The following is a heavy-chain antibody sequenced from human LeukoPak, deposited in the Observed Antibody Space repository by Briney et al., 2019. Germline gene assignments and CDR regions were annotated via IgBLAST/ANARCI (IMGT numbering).Heavy chain of an antibody. CDR1: GYTFTGYY. V-gene: IGHV1-2*02. CDR3: ARGFWSSTSGRYWFDP. J-gene: IGHJ5*02. CDR2: ISPNSGGT. Sequence: DSVKVSCKASGYTFTGYYMHWVRQAPGQGLQWMGWISPNSGGTNYAQKFQGRVTMTRDTSISTAYMDLSRLRSDATAVYYCARGFWSSTSGRYWFDPWGQGTLVTVSS. D-gene: IGHD2-2*01.